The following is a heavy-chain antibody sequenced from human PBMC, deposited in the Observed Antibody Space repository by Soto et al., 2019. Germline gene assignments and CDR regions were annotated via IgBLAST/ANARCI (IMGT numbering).Heavy chain of an antibody. V-gene: IGHV3-11*01. J-gene: IGHJ5*02. CDR3: SRDAWGGP. CDR1: GFNFDDDY. D-gene: IGHD3-10*01. Sequence: GGSLRLSCAASGFNFDDDYMSWIRQAPGKGLEWVADINSDGTTTHYADSVKGRFTISRDNAKKSVYLQMISLRVDDTAVYYCSRDAWGGPSGQGTMVTVSS. CDR2: INSDGTTT.